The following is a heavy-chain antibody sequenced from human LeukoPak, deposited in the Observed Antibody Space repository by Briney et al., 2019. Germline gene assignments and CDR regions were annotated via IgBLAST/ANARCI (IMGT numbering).Heavy chain of an antibody. V-gene: IGHV3-23*01. CDR2: I. J-gene: IGHJ6*02. D-gene: IGHD4-17*01. CDR1: GFTFSSYA. CDR3: ARALTDYGDYGYYYYGMDV. Sequence: PGGSLRLSCAASGFTFSSYAMSWVRQAPGKGLEWVSAIKGRFTISRDNSKNTLYLQMNSLRAEDTAVYYCARALTDYGDYGYYYYGMDVWGQGTTVTVSS.